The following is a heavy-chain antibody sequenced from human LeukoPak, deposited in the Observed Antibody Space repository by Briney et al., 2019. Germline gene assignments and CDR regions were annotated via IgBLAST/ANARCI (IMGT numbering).Heavy chain of an antibody. Sequence: PGGSLRLSCAASGFTFSSYGMHWVRQAPGKGLEWVAVISYDGSNKYYADSVKGRFTISRDNSKNTLYLQMNSLRAEDTAVYYCARDGAYGSGSFPDYWGQGTLVTVSS. CDR2: ISYDGSNK. CDR3: ARDGAYGSGSFPDY. V-gene: IGHV3-30*03. J-gene: IGHJ4*02. CDR1: GFTFSSYG. D-gene: IGHD3-10*01.